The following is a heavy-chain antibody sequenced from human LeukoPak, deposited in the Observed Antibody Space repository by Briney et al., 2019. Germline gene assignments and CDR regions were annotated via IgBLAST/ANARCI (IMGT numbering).Heavy chain of an antibody. CDR2: IWYDGSNT. Sequence: GGSLRLSCAASGFTFDTHGMHWVRQAPGKGLEWVAVIWYDGSNTYYADSVKGRFTISRDNSRNTLFLQMNSLRAEDTALSYCARDVFADSSGGSFDYWGQGTPVTVSS. D-gene: IGHD3-16*01. V-gene: IGHV3-33*01. J-gene: IGHJ4*02. CDR1: GFTFDTHG. CDR3: ARDVFADSSGGSFDY.